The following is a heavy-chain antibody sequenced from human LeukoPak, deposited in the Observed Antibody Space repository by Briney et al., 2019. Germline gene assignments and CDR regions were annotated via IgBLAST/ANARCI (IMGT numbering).Heavy chain of an antibody. CDR2: IYYSGST. D-gene: IGHD3-22*01. Sequence: SETLSLTCTVSGGSISSYYWSWIRQPPGKGLEWIGYIYYSGSTNYNPSLKSRVTISVYTSKNQFSLKLSSVTAADTAVYYCARLKYYYDSRGYRAEYFQHWGQGTLVTVSS. CDR3: ARLKYYYDSRGYRAEYFQH. V-gene: IGHV4-59*01. CDR1: GGSISSYY. J-gene: IGHJ1*01.